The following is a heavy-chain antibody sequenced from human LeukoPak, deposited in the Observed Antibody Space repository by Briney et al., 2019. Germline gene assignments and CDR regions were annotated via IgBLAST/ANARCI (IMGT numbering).Heavy chain of an antibody. CDR1: GDSVSSNSAA. Sequence: SQTLSLTCAISGDSVSSNSAAWNWIRQSRSRGLEWLGRTYYRSRWFTDYELYVKGRINIKVDTSKNQISLQLISVTPEDTAVYYCTRDRGAIDYWGQGTLVTVSS. CDR2: TYYRSRWFT. D-gene: IGHD1-26*01. CDR3: TRDRGAIDY. V-gene: IGHV6-1*01. J-gene: IGHJ4*02.